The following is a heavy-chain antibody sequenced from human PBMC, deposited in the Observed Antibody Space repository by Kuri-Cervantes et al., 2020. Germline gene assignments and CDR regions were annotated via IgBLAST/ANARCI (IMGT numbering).Heavy chain of an antibody. V-gene: IGHV1-69*13. J-gene: IGHJ6*03. CDR2: IIPIFGTA. CDR1: GGTFSSYA. D-gene: IGHD3-3*01. Sequence: SVKVSCKASGGTFSSYAIGWVRQAPGQGLEWMGGIIPIFGTANYAQKFQGRVAITADESTSTAYMELSSLRSEDAAVYYCARVPITIFGVVIIPYYYYYMDVWGKGTTVTDSS. CDR3: ARVPITIFGVVIIPYYYYYMDV.